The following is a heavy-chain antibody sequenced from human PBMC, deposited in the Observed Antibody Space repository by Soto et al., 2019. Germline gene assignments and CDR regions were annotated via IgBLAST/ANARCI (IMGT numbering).Heavy chain of an antibody. J-gene: IGHJ4*02. Sequence: PGGSLRLSCAASGFTFSSYAMSWVRQAPGKGLEWVSAISGSGGSTYYADSVKGRFTISRDNSKNTLYLQMNSLRAEDTAVYYCAKARPALRFLEWLLFDYWGQGTLVTVSS. CDR3: AKARPALRFLEWLLFDY. V-gene: IGHV3-23*01. CDR1: GFTFSSYA. CDR2: ISGSGGST. D-gene: IGHD3-3*01.